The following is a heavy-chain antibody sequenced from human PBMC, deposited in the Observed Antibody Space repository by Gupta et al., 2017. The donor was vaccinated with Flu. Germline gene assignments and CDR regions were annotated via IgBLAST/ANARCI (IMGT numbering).Heavy chain of an antibody. D-gene: IGHD3-22*01. Sequence: QVQLVESGGGVVQPGRSLRLPCAASGFPFSSYGMHWVRQAPGKGLEWVAVISYDGSNKYYADSVKGRFTISRDNSKNTLYLQMNSLRAEDTAVYYCAKAYYDSTDLNDAFDIWGQGTMVTVSS. V-gene: IGHV3-30*18. CDR2: ISYDGSNK. CDR3: AKAYYDSTDLNDAFDI. CDR1: GFPFSSYG. J-gene: IGHJ3*02.